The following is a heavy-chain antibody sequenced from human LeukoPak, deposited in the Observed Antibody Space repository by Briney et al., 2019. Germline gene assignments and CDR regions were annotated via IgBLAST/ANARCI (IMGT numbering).Heavy chain of an antibody. V-gene: IGHV3-30-3*01. Sequence: GGSLRLSCTASGFTFSKHAMHWVRQAPNKGPECVTVISYDGSDTHYADSVKGRFTISRDNSKNTLYLQINSLRVDDTAVFYCARSAGDPHAFDVWGQGTMVTVSS. D-gene: IGHD4-17*01. CDR1: GFTFSKHA. J-gene: IGHJ3*01. CDR3: ARSAGDPHAFDV. CDR2: ISYDGSDT.